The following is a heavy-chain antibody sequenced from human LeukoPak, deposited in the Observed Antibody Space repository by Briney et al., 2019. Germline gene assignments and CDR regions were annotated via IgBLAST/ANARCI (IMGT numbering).Heavy chain of an antibody. D-gene: IGHD5-12*01. V-gene: IGHV3-23*01. CDR3: AKDLDIVASIIGK. Sequence: PRGSLRLSCAASGFTFSSYAMSWVRQAPGKGLEWVSGVSGSGSSTYYADSVKGRFTISRDNSKNTLYLQMNSLRAEDTAVYYCAKDLDIVASIIGKWGQGTNVTVSS. CDR2: VSGSGSST. J-gene: IGHJ4*02. CDR1: GFTFSSYA.